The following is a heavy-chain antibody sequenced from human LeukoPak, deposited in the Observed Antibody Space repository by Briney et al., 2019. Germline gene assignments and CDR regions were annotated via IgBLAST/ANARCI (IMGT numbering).Heavy chain of an antibody. V-gene: IGHV4-59*01. D-gene: IGHD3-10*01. Sequence: SETLSLTCTVSGGSISSYYWSWIRQPPGKGLEWIGYIYYSGSTNYNPSLKSRVTISVDTSKNQFFLKLSSVTAADTAVYYCARDYYGTGTNDYWGQGTLVTVSS. CDR1: GGSISSYY. J-gene: IGHJ4*02. CDR2: IYYSGST. CDR3: ARDYYGTGTNDY.